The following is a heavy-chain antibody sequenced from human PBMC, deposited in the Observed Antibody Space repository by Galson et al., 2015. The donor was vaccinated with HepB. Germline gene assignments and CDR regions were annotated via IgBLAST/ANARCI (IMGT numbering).Heavy chain of an antibody. V-gene: IGHV3-23*01. D-gene: IGHD3-3*01. CDR2: ISGSGGST. Sequence: SLRLSCAASGFTFSSYAMSWVRQAPGKGLEWVSAISGSGGSTYYADSVKGRFTISRDNSKNTLYLQMNSLRAEDTAVYYCAKTLNEGLITIFGVVITEDWYFDLWGRGTLVTVSS. CDR1: GFTFSSYA. CDR3: AKTLNEGLITIFGVVITEDWYFDL. J-gene: IGHJ2*01.